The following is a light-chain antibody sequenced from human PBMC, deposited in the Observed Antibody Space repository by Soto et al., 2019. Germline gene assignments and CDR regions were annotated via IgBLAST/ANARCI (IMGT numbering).Light chain of an antibody. J-gene: IGLJ3*02. CDR2: DVT. V-gene: IGLV2-14*01. Sequence: QSALTQPASVSGSPGQSITISCTGTSSDIGVYDFVSWYQQHPGRAPKLLIYDVTNRPSGISDRFSGSKSGNTASLTISGLQPEDEADYYCSSYTTSTNRVFGGGTKLTVL. CDR3: SSYTTSTNRV. CDR1: SSDIGVYDF.